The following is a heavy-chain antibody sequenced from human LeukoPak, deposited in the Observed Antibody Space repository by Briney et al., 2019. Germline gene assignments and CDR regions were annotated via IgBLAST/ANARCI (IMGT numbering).Heavy chain of an antibody. V-gene: IGHV1-58*02. CDR2: IVVGSGNT. J-gene: IGHJ4*02. CDR1: GFTFTSSA. Sequence: SVKVSCKASGFTFTSSAMQWVRQARGQRLEWIGWIVVGSGNTNYAQKFQERVTITRDMSTSTAYMELSSQRSEDTAVYYCAAISYSSSTPFDYWGQGTLVTVSS. CDR3: AAISYSSSTPFDY. D-gene: IGHD6-6*01.